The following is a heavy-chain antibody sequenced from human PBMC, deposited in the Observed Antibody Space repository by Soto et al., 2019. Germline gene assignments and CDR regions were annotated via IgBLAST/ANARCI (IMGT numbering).Heavy chain of an antibody. CDR1: GFTFSRYG. CDR2: ISGTGDST. Sequence: GGSLRLSCAASGFTFSRYGVNWVRRDPVKGLEWVASISGTGDSTYYAASVTGRLTISRDNSKNTVYLQMNNLKTDDTAIYYCAKDRIPARPSLFDFWGQGALVTVSS. J-gene: IGHJ4*02. CDR3: AKDRIPARPSLFDF. V-gene: IGHV3-23*01.